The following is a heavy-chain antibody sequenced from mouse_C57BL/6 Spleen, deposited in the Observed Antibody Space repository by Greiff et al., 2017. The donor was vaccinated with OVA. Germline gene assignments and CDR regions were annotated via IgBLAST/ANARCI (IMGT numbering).Heavy chain of an antibody. V-gene: IGHV1-81*01. CDR2: IYPRSGNT. J-gene: IGHJ4*01. CDR3: AGNRGNYAMDY. Sequence: VQLQQSGAELARPGASVKLSCKASGYTFTSYGISWVKQRTGQGLEWIGEIYPRSGNTYYNEKFKGKATLTADKSSSTAYMQLRSLTSEDSAVYFCAGNRGNYAMDYWGQGTSVTVSS. D-gene: IGHD2-1*01. CDR1: GYTFTSYG.